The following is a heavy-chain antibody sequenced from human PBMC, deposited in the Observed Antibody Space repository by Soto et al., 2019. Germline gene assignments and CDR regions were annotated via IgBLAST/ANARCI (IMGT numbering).Heavy chain of an antibody. Sequence: QVQLVESGGVVVQPGRSLRLSCAASGFTFSGYTMHWVRQAPGKGLEWVAGISFDGSNKYYADSVKDRFTVSRDNSKNTVYVQKNSVRTEDKAVYYCGSGRRLGDGYSVGFDHWGQGTLVTVSS. CDR3: GSGRRLGDGYSVGFDH. D-gene: IGHD4-4*01. CDR2: ISFDGSNK. CDR1: GFTFSGYT. J-gene: IGHJ4*02. V-gene: IGHV3-30*03.